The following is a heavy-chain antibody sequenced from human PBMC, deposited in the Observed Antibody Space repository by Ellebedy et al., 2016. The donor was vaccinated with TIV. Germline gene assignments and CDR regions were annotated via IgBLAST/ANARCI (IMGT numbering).Heavy chain of an antibody. V-gene: IGHV1-8*01. CDR1: GYTFTDYD. CDR3: VVGLFHP. Sequence: AASVKVSCQASGYTFTDYDINSVRQATGQGLEYLGWMKPGSGNTGYAQKFEGRVTMTRNTSTSTAYMELSSLRSDDTAVYYCVVGLFHPWGQGTLVSVSS. CDR2: MKPGSGNT. J-gene: IGHJ5*02. D-gene: IGHD3/OR15-3a*01.